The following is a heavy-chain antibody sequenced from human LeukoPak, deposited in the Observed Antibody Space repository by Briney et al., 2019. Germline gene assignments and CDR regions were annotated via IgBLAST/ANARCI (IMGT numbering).Heavy chain of an antibody. CDR2: IYYSGST. J-gene: IGHJ3*02. V-gene: IGHV4-30-4*07. D-gene: IGHD5-18*01. Sequence: SETLSLTCAVSGGSISSGGYSWSWIRQPPGKGLEWIGYIYYSGSTYYNPSLKSRVTISVYTSKNQLSLKLSSVTAADTAVYYCARDSYGVDAFDIWGQGTMVTASS. CDR3: ARDSYGVDAFDI. CDR1: GGSISSGGYS.